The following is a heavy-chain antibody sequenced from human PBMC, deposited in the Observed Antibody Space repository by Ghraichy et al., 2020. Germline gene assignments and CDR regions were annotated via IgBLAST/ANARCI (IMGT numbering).Heavy chain of an antibody. J-gene: IGHJ4*02. Sequence: GGSLRLSCAASGFTFSNYTMHWVRQAPGKGLEWVSLISYDASDKYYADSVKGRFTISRDNSKNTLYLQMNSLRTEDTAIYYCAGRSGSYDYWGQGILVTVSS. D-gene: IGHD1-26*01. CDR3: AGRSGSYDY. V-gene: IGHV3-30-3*01. CDR2: ISYDASDK. CDR1: GFTFSNYT.